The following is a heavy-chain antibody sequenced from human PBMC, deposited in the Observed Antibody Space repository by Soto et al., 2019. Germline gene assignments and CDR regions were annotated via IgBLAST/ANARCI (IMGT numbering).Heavy chain of an antibody. CDR1: GYTFTSYG. V-gene: IGHV1-18*01. D-gene: IGHD3-16*02. J-gene: IGHJ3*02. CDR3: ARPYDYIWGSYRVGAFDI. CDR2: ISAYNGNT. Sequence: QVQLVQSGAEVKKPGASVKVSCKASGYTFTSYGISWVRQAPGQGLEWMGWISAYNGNTNYAQKLQGRVTTTTDTSTSTAYMELRSLRSDDTAVYYCARPYDYIWGSYRVGAFDIWGQGTMVTVSS.